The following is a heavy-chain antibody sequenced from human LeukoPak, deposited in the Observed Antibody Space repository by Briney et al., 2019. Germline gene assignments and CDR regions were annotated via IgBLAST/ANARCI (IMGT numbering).Heavy chain of an antibody. V-gene: IGHV4-34*01. D-gene: IGHD2-8*01. Sequence: SETLSPTCAVYGGSFSGYYWSWIRQPPGKGLEWIGEINHSGSTNYNPSLKSRVTISVDTSKNQFSLKLSSVTAADTAVYYCARGSMIGYCTNGVCYRNYYYMDVWGKGTTVTVSS. CDR3: ARGSMIGYCTNGVCYRNYYYMDV. CDR2: INHSGST. J-gene: IGHJ6*03. CDR1: GGSFSGYY.